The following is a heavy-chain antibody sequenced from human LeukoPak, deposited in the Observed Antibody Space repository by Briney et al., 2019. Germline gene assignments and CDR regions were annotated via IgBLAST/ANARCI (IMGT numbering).Heavy chain of an antibody. J-gene: IGHJ3*02. CDR2: IGIRGDT. CDR3: ARAARFYGSTGAHAFDI. CDR1: GFTFSNYD. Sequence: GGSLRLSCVASGFTFSNYDMHWVRQGTEKGLEWVSGIGIRGDTHYPDSVEGRFTISRENAKNSLYLQMNSLRVGDTAMYYCARAARFYGSTGAHAFDIWGQGTKVTVS. D-gene: IGHD2-8*02. V-gene: IGHV3-13*01.